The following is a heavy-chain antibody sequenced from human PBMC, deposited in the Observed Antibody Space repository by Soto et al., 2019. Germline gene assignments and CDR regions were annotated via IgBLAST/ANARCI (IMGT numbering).Heavy chain of an antibody. CDR3: AASTSGIYSDFDY. CDR1: GDSVSSNGAA. D-gene: IGHD1-26*01. CDR2: TYYRSKWYR. J-gene: IGHJ4*02. V-gene: IGHV6-1*01. Sequence: PSQTLSLTCAISGDSVSSNGAAWNWIRQCPSRGLEWLGRTYYRSKWYRDYAVSVKSRITINPDTSNNQFSLQLNSVTPEDTAIYYCAASTSGIYSDFDYWGQGTLVTVSS.